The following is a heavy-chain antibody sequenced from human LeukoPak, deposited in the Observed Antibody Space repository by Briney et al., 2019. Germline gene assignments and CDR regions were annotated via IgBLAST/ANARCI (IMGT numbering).Heavy chain of an antibody. J-gene: IGHJ4*02. CDR3: GRDDYYYDSSGGVYFDY. Sequence: PSETLSLTCAVYGGSFGGYYWSWIRQPPGKGLEWIGEINHSGSTNYNPSLKSRVTISVDTSKNQFSLKLSSVTAADTAVYYCGRDDYYYDSSGGVYFDYWGQGTLVTVSS. CDR1: GGSFGGYY. D-gene: IGHD3-22*01. V-gene: IGHV4-34*01. CDR2: INHSGST.